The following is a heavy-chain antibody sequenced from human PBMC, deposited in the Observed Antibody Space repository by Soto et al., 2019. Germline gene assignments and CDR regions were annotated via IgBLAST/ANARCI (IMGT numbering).Heavy chain of an antibody. CDR3: ARESEDLTSNFDY. Sequence: GRSLRLSCAASGFTFTRYSMNWVRQAPGKGLKWVSSISSTTNYIYYGDSMKGRFTISRDNAKNSLYLEMNSLRAEDTAVYYCARESEDLTSNFDYWGQGTLVTVS. CDR1: GFTFTRYS. V-gene: IGHV3-21*06. CDR2: ISSTTNYI. J-gene: IGHJ4*02.